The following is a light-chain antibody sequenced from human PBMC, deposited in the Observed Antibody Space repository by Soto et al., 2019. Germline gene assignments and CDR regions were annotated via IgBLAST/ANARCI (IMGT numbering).Light chain of an antibody. J-gene: IGKJ2*01. CDR3: HQYYNLPT. V-gene: IGKV3D-7*01. Sequence: EIVMTQSPATLSLSPGERATLSCRASQSVSSSYISWYQKKPGQSPRLLIYAASTRPTGIPARFSGSGSGTDFTLSISSLQPEDSAVYFCHQYYNLPTFGQGTKLEIK. CDR1: QSVSSSY. CDR2: AAS.